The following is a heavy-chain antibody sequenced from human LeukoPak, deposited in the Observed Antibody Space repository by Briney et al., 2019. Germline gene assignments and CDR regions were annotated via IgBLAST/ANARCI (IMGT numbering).Heavy chain of an antibody. Sequence: PSETLSLTCVVSGGSINTRNYYWGWIRQPPGKGLEWIGSIYYSGSTYYKPSLKSRVTISIDTSKNQFSLKLSSVTAADTALYYCARQLNYHDSRGFYLYWFDPWGEGTLVTVSS. CDR1: GGSINTRNYY. CDR2: IYYSGST. CDR3: ARQLNYHDSRGFYLYWFDP. D-gene: IGHD3-22*01. V-gene: IGHV4-39*01. J-gene: IGHJ5*02.